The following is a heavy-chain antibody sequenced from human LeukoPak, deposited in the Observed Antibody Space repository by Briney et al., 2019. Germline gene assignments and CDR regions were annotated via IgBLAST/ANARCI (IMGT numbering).Heavy chain of an antibody. CDR2: IEWDDDK. J-gene: IGHJ4*02. CDR1: GSSLSTSGMC. Sequence: SGPTLVNPTQTLTLTCTFPGSSLSTSGMCVSWVRQPPGKALEWPALIEWDDDKYYSTSLKTRLTISKDTSKNQVVLTMTNMDPVDTATYYCARIRDDVRAFESWGQGTLVTVSS. V-gene: IGHV2-70*20. CDR3: ARIRDDVRAFES. D-gene: IGHD3-10*01.